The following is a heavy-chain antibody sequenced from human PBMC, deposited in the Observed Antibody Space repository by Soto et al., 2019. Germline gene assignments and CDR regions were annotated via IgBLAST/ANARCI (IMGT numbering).Heavy chain of an antibody. CDR1: GGTFSSYA. J-gene: IGHJ6*02. D-gene: IGHD6-6*01. CDR2: IIPIFGTA. Sequence: QVQLVQSGAEVKKPGCSVKVSCKASGGTFSSYAISWVRQAPGHGLDWMGGIIPIFGTANYAQKFQGRVKITADEPTSTAYMELSSLRSEDTAVYYCARDGIAARVSVLGYGMDVWGQGTTVTVS. V-gene: IGHV1-69*01. CDR3: ARDGIAARVSVLGYGMDV.